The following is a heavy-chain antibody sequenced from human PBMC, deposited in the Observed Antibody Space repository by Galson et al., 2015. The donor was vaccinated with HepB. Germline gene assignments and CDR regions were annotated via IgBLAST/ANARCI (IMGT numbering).Heavy chain of an antibody. D-gene: IGHD6-19*01. CDR2: IIPILGIA. CDR3: ATDQWLARHHYFDY. Sequence: SVKVSCKASGGTFSSYTISWVRQAPGQGLEWMGRIIPILGIANYAQKFQGRVTITAGESTSTAYMELSSLRSEDTAVYYCATDQWLARHHYFDYWGQGTLVTVSS. V-gene: IGHV1-69*04. J-gene: IGHJ4*02. CDR1: GGTFSSYT.